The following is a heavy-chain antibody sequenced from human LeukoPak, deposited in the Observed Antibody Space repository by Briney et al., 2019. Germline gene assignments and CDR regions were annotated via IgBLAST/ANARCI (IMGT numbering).Heavy chain of an antibody. Sequence: ASVKVSCKASGYTFTGYYMHWVRQAPGQGLEWMGWINPNSGGTNYAQKFQGRVTMTRDTSISTAYMELSRLRSDDTAVYYCARTPSARDGYPYYFDYWGQGTLVTVSS. CDR2: INPNSGGT. J-gene: IGHJ4*02. CDR1: GYTFTGYY. D-gene: IGHD5-24*01. CDR3: ARTPSARDGYPYYFDY. V-gene: IGHV1-2*02.